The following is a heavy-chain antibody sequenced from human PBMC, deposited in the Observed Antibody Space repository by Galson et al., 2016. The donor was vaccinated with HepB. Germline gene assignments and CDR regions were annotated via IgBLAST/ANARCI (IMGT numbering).Heavy chain of an antibody. CDR3: ARHEPYFYDRSGYADY. J-gene: IGHJ4*02. Sequence: QSGAEVKKPGESLKISCKGSGYSFSTYWIGWVRQRPGKGLEWMGIIYPDDSDTTYSPSFQGQVTISADRSISTAYLQWSSLEASDTAMYYCARHEPYFYDRSGYADYWGQGTLVTVAS. CDR2: IYPDDSDT. V-gene: IGHV5-51*01. CDR1: GYSFSTYW. D-gene: IGHD3-22*01.